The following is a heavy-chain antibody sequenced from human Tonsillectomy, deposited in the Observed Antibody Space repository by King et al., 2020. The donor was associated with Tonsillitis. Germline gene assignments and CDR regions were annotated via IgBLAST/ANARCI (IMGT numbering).Heavy chain of an antibody. Sequence: VQLVESGGGLEQPGGSLRLSCAASGFSFSSYAMNWVRQDPGKGLEWVSGISGSGGSTYYADSVKGRFTISRDISKNTLYLQMNSLRAEDTAVYYCAKDVSAHTMTMFVEGGAFDIWGQGTVVTVSS. D-gene: IGHD3-3*01. CDR3: AKDVSAHTMTMFVEGGAFDI. CDR1: GFSFSSYA. CDR2: ISGSGGST. V-gene: IGHV3-23*04. J-gene: IGHJ3*02.